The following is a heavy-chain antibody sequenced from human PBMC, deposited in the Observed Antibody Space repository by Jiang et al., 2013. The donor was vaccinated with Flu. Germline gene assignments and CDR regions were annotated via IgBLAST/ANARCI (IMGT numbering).Heavy chain of an antibody. CDR3: AIPSYSSGWYGEYFQH. CDR1: GYSISSGYY. CDR2: IYHSGST. V-gene: IGHV4-38-2*02. J-gene: IGHJ1*01. Sequence: GLVKPSETLSLTCTVSGYSISSGYYWGWIRQPPGKGLEWIGSIYHSGSTYYNPSLKSRVTISVDTSKNQFSLKLSSVTAADTAVYYCAIPSYSSGWYGEYFQHWGQGTLVTVSS. D-gene: IGHD6-19*01.